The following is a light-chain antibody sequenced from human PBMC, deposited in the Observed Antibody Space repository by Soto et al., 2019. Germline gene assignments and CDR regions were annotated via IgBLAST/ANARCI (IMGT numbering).Light chain of an antibody. Sequence: EIVMTQSPATLSVSPGERATLSCRGSQSVTSNLAWYQQRPGQAPRLLIYGASYRATGIPARFSGSGSGTDFTLTISSLQSEDFAVYYCQQYDNWPPFTFGPGTKVDI. CDR2: GAS. J-gene: IGKJ3*01. CDR1: QSVTSN. V-gene: IGKV3-15*01. CDR3: QQYDNWPPFT.